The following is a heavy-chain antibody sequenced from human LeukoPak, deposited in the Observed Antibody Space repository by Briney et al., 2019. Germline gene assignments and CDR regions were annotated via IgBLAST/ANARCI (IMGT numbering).Heavy chain of an antibody. CDR3: AREASTYYYDSSGYYPNWFDP. Sequence: KTSETLSLTCTVSGGSISGYYWSWIRQPPGKGLEWLGHIYYRGSTSYNPSRKSRINISVDPSKNQFSLRLSSVTAADTAVYYCAREASTYYYDSSGYYPNWFDPWGQGTLVTVSS. V-gene: IGHV4-59*01. J-gene: IGHJ5*02. CDR2: IYYRGST. D-gene: IGHD3-22*01. CDR1: GGSISGYY.